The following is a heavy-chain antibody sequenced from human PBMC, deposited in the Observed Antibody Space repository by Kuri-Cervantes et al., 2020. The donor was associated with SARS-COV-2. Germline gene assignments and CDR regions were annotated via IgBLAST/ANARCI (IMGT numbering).Heavy chain of an antibody. V-gene: IGHV1-2*02. CDR2: INPNSGGT. CDR1: GYTFTGYY. CDR3: ARDFSGDIVVVPAI. Sequence: ASVKVSCKASGYTFTGYYMHWVRQAPGQGLEWMGWINPNSGGTNYAQKFQGRVTMTRGTSISTAYMELSRLRSDDTAVYYCARDFSGDIVVVPAIWGQGTLVTVSS. D-gene: IGHD2-2*01. J-gene: IGHJ4*02.